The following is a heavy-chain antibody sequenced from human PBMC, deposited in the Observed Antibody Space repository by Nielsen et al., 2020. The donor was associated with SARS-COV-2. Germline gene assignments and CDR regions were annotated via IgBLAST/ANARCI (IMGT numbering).Heavy chain of an antibody. D-gene: IGHD6-25*01. Sequence: GESLKISCAASGFTFSDYYMSWIRQAPGKGLEWVSYISSSSSYTNYADSVKGRFTISRLTSKNTLYLQLNSLTSDDTAVYYCARGGGLSRYYFDFWGRGTQVTVSS. CDR3: ARGGGLSRYYFDF. CDR2: ISSSSSYT. J-gene: IGHJ4*02. V-gene: IGHV3-11*05. CDR1: GFTFSDYY.